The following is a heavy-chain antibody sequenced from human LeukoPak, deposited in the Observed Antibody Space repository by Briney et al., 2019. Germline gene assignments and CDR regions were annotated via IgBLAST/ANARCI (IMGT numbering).Heavy chain of an antibody. D-gene: IGHD3-22*01. V-gene: IGHV1-24*01. CDR3: ATIDGHYDSSGY. CDR2: FDPEDGET. Sequence: ASVKVSCKVSGYTLTELSMHWVRQAPGKGLEWMGGFDPEDGETIYAQKFQGRVTMTEDTATDTAYMELSSLRSEDTAVYYCATIDGHYDSSGYWGQGTLVIVSS. J-gene: IGHJ4*02. CDR1: GYTLTELS.